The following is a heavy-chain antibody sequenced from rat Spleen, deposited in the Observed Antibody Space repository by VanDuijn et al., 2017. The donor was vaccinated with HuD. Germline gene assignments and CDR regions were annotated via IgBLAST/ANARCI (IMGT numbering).Heavy chain of an antibody. CDR3: VRGSAYFDY. D-gene: IGHD3-2*01. Sequence: QVQLKESGPGLVQPSQTLSLTCTVSGFSLTSNGVSWVRQPPGKGPEWMAVIWSNGGTDYNSAIKSRLSISRDTSKSQVFLKMNSLQTEDTAMYFCVRGSAYFDYWGQGVMVTVSS. J-gene: IGHJ2*01. CDR1: GFSLTSNG. V-gene: IGHV2-47*01. CDR2: IWSNGGT.